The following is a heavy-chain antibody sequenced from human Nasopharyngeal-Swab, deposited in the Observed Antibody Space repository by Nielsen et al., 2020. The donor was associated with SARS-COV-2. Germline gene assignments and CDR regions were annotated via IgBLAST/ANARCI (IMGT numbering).Heavy chain of an antibody. CDR1: GGSISSYY. V-gene: IGHV4-59*08. D-gene: IGHD2-21*02. CDR3: ARSTYCGGDCQNYFDY. Sequence: SESLSLTCTVSGGSISSYYWSWIRQPPGKGLEWIGYIYYSGSTNYNPSLKSRVTISVDTSKNQFPLKLSSVTAADTAVYYCARSTYCGGDCQNYFDYWGQGTLVTVSS. J-gene: IGHJ4*02. CDR2: IYYSGST.